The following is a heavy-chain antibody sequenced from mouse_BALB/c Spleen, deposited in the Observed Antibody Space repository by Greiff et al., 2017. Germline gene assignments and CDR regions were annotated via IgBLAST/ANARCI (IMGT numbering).Heavy chain of an antibody. CDR2: ISSGGSYT. D-gene: IGHD1-1*01. CDR3: ARGNYYGSSYAMDY. V-gene: IGHV5-9-4*01. J-gene: IGHJ4*01. Sequence: EVQLVESGGGLVKPGGSLKLSCAASGFTFSSYAMSWVRQSPEKRLEWVAEISSGGSYTYYPDTVTGRFTISRDNAKNTLYLEMSSLRSEDTAMYYCARGNYYGSSYAMDYWGQGTSVTVSS. CDR1: GFTFSSYA.